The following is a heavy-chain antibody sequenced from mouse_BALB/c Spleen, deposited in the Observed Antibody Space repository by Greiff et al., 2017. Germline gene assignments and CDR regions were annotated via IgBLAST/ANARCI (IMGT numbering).Heavy chain of an antibody. J-gene: IGHJ4*01. Sequence: VQLQQPGAELVMPGASVKMSCKASGYTFTDYWMHWVKQRPGQGLEWIGAIDTSDSYTSYNQKFKGKATLTVDESSSTAYMQLSSLTSEDSAVYYCARWVPYAMDYWGQGTSVTVSS. CDR3: ARWVPYAMDY. V-gene: IGHV1-69*01. CDR1: GYTFTDYW. CDR2: IDTSDSYT.